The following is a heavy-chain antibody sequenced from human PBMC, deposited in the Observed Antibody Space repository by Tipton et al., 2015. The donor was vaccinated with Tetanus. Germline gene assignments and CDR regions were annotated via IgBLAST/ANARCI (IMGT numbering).Heavy chain of an antibody. CDR2: SWYDGTDK. V-gene: IGHV3-33*01. Sequence: SLRLSCAASGFIFSSYGIHWVRQAPGKGLEWVAVSWYDGTDKYYADSVNGRFTISRDNSKNTLYLQRNSPRVEDTAVYYCAREADCSGGSYFSGDFDNRGQGTQVTVSS. J-gene: IGHJ4*02. CDR1: GFIFSSYG. D-gene: IGHD2-15*01. CDR3: AREADCSGGSYFSGDFDN.